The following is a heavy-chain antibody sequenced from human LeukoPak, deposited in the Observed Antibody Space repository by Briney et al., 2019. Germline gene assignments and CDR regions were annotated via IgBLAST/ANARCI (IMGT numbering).Heavy chain of an antibody. J-gene: IGHJ5*02. Sequence: GGSLRLSCAASGFTFSSYEMNWVRQAPGKGLEWVSYISSSGSTIYYADSVKGRFTISRDNSKNTLYLQMSSLRAEDTAVYYCVKDDIQGWFDPWGQGTLVTVSS. CDR3: VKDDIQGWFDP. CDR1: GFTFSSYE. V-gene: IGHV3-48*03. CDR2: ISSSGSTI. D-gene: IGHD3-9*01.